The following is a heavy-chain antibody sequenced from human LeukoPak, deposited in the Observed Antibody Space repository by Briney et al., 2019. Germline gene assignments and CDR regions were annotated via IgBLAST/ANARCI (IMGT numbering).Heavy chain of an antibody. V-gene: IGHV3-48*04. D-gene: IGHD6-19*01. J-gene: IGHJ1*01. CDR1: GFTFSSYS. Sequence: GGSLRLSCAASGFTFSSYSMNWVRQAPGKGLEWVSYISSSSSTIYYADSVKGRFTISRDNAKNSLYLQMNSLRAEDTAVYYCAREGAKPSYSSGWDFQHWGQGTLVSVSS. CDR2: ISSSSSTI. CDR3: AREGAKPSYSSGWDFQH.